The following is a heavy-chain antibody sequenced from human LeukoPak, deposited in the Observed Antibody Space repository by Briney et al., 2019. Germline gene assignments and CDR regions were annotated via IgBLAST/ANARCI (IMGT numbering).Heavy chain of an antibody. V-gene: IGHV4-61*02. CDR3: ARALLTGDAGAFDI. CDR1: GGSISSSSYY. Sequence: PSETLSLTCTVSGGSISSSSYYWGWIRQPAGKGLEWIGRIYTSASTNYNPSLKSRVTISVDTSKNQFSLKLSSVTAADTAVYCCARALLTGDAGAFDIWGQGTMVTVSS. J-gene: IGHJ3*02. CDR2: IYTSAST. D-gene: IGHD7-27*01.